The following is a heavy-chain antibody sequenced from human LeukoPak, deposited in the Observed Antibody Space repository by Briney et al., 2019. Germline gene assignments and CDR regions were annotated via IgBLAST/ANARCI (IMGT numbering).Heavy chain of an antibody. Sequence: PGGSLRLSCAASGFTFSSYAMHWVRQAPGKGLEWVAVISYDGSNKYYADSVKGRFTISRDNSKNTLYLQMNSLRAEDTAVYYCASMVTVTLVYWGQGTLVTVSS. CDR1: GFTFSSYA. CDR3: ASMVTVTLVY. D-gene: IGHD4-17*01. J-gene: IGHJ4*02. V-gene: IGHV3-30-3*01. CDR2: ISYDGSNK.